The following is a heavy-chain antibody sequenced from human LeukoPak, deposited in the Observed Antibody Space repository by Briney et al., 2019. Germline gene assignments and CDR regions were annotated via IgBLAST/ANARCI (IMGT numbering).Heavy chain of an antibody. J-gene: IGHJ4*02. Sequence: GGSPRLSCAASGFTFSSYSMNWVRQAPGKGLEWVSYISSSSSTIYYADSVKGRFTISRDNAKNSLYLQMNSLRAEDTTVYYCARDVGGSSWYYFDYWGQGTLVTVSS. V-gene: IGHV3-48*01. CDR3: ARDVGGSSWYYFDY. D-gene: IGHD6-13*01. CDR1: GFTFSSYS. CDR2: ISSSSSTI.